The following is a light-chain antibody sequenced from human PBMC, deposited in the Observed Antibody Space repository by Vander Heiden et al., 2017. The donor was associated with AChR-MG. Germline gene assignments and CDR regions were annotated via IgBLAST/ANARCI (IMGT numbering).Light chain of an antibody. Sequence: DIQMTQSPPPLSASVGDRVTLTCRASQGISNYLAWYQQKPGKAPNLLIYAASTLQSGVPSRFSGSGSGTEFTLTISSLQPEDVATYYCQKYRSAPWTFGQGTKVEVK. J-gene: IGKJ1*01. V-gene: IGKV1-27*01. CDR1: QGISNY. CDR3: QKYRSAPWT. CDR2: AAS.